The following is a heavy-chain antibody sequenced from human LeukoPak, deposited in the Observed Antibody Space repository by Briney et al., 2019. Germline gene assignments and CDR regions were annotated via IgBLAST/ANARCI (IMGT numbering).Heavy chain of an antibody. CDR3: ARNSVAGTFDY. CDR1: GGSISSYY. Sequence: SSETLSLTCTVSGGSISSYYWSWIRQPPGKGPEWIGYIYCSGSTNYNPSLKSRVTISVDTSKNQFSLKLSSVTAADTAVYYCARNSVAGTFDYWGQGTLVTVSS. D-gene: IGHD6-19*01. V-gene: IGHV4-59*01. CDR2: IYCSGST. J-gene: IGHJ4*02.